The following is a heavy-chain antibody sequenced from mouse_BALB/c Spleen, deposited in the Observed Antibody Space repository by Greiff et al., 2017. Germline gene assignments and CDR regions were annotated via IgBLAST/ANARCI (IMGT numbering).Heavy chain of an antibody. CDR1: GFTFSSYA. J-gene: IGHJ3*01. D-gene: IGHD2-1*01. Sequence: EVKLQESGGGLVKPGGSLKLSCAASGFTFSSYAMSWVRQTPEKRLEWVATISSGGSYTYYPDSVKGRFTISRDNAKNTLYLQMSSLRSEDTAMYYCAREGNFFAYWGQGTLVTVSA. CDR3: AREGNFFAY. CDR2: ISSGGSYT. V-gene: IGHV5-9-3*01.